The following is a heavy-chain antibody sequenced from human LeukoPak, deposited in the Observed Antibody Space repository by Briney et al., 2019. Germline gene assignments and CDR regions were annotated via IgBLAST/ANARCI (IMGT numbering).Heavy chain of an antibody. J-gene: IGHJ4*02. D-gene: IGHD4-17*01. V-gene: IGHV3-30*04. CDR3: ARQVGDYGDYAHDY. Sequence: PGRSLRLSCAASGFTFSSYAMHWVRQAPGKGLEWVAVISYDGSNKYYADSVKGRFTISRDNSKNTRYLQMNSLRAEDTAVYYCARQVGDYGDYAHDYWGQGTLVTVSS. CDR1: GFTFSSYA. CDR2: ISYDGSNK.